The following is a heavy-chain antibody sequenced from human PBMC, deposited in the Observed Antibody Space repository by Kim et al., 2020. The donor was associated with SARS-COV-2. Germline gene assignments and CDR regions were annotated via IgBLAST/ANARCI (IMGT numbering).Heavy chain of an antibody. CDR2: IYYSGST. J-gene: IGHJ4*02. D-gene: IGHD1-1*01. CDR3: ASESPRTMATTVFDY. Sequence: SETLSLTCTVSGGSISSSSYYWGWIRQPPGKGLEWIGSIYYSGSTYYNPSLKSRVTISVDTSKNQFSLKLSSVTAADTAVYYCASESPRTMATTVFDYWGQGTLVTVSS. V-gene: IGHV4-39*07. CDR1: GGSISSSSYY.